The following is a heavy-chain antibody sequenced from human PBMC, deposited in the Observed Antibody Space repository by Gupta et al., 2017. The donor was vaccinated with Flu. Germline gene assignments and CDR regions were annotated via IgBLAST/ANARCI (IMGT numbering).Heavy chain of an antibody. D-gene: IGHD2-2*01. CDR1: G. CDR2: IRGSGGST. Sequence: GMSWVRQAPGKGLEWVSGIRGSGGSTYYADSVKGRFTISRDNSKNTLYLQMNSLRAEDTAVYYCAGAGVPLASYYYYMDVWGKGTTVTVSS. J-gene: IGHJ6*03. CDR3: AGAGVPLASYYYYMDV. V-gene: IGHV3-23*01.